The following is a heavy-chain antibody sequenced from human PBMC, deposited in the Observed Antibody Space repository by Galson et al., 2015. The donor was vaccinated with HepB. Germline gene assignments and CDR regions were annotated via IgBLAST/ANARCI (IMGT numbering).Heavy chain of an antibody. CDR1: GFTFSNHG. CDR3: ARDAGSYQYGVDV. J-gene: IGHJ6*02. CDR2: IWYDGSDK. V-gene: IGHV3-33*01. Sequence: SLRLSCAASGFTFSNHGVHWVRQAPGKGLDWVAVIWYDGSDKYYADSVKGRFTISRDNSKNTLYLQMNSLRAEDTAVYYCARDAGSYQYGVDVRGQGTTVTVSS.